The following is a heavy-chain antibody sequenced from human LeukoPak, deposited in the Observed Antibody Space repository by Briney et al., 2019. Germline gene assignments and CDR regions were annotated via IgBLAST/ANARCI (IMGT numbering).Heavy chain of an antibody. CDR2: INPNSGGT. V-gene: IGHV1-2*02. Sequence: ASVKVSCKATGYTFTGYYMHWVRQAPGQGLEWMGWINPNSGGTKYAQKFQGRVTMTRDTSISTAYMELSRLRSDDTAVYYCAREFWGSESSPDAFDIWGQGTMVTVSS. CDR3: AREFWGSESSPDAFDI. CDR1: GYTFTGYY. J-gene: IGHJ3*02. D-gene: IGHD3-16*01.